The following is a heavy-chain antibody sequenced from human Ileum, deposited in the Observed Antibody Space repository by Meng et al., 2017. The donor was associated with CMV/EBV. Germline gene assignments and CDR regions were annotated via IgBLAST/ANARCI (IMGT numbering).Heavy chain of an antibody. CDR1: GFTFSTYW. CDR2: INEDGSET. Sequence: GGSLRLSCAASGFTFSTYWMSWLRQAPGKGPEWVANINEDGSETHYVDSVKGRFTISRDNAKNSLYLHMNSLRAEDTAVYYCARGTQYLDYWGQGTLVTVSS. CDR3: ARGTQYLDY. D-gene: IGHD4-11*01. V-gene: IGHV3-7*01. J-gene: IGHJ4*02.